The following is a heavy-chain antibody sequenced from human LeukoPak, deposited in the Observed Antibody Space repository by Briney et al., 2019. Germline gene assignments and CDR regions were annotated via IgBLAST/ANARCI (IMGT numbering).Heavy chain of an antibody. V-gene: IGHV4-34*01. J-gene: IGHJ4*02. CDR1: GGSFSGYY. CDR2: INHSGST. CDR3: ARYLRQPYYFDY. Sequence: SETLSLTCAVYGGSFSGYYWSWIRQPPGKGLEWIGEINHSGSTNYNPSLKSRVTISVDTSKNQFSLKLSSVTAADTAVYYCARYLRQPYYFDYWGQGTLVTVSS.